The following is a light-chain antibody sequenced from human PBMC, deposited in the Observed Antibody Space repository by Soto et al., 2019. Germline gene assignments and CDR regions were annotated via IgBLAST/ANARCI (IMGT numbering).Light chain of an antibody. J-gene: IGLJ1*01. V-gene: IGLV3-21*04. CDR3: QVWDSGSDHPV. Sequence: SYELTQPPSVSVAPGKTARITCGGNNIGSKSVHWYQQKPGQAPVLVIYYDSDRHSGIPERFSGSNSGNKATLPISRVEAGDEADYYCQVWDSGSDHPVFVTGTKLTVL. CDR2: YDS. CDR1: NIGSKS.